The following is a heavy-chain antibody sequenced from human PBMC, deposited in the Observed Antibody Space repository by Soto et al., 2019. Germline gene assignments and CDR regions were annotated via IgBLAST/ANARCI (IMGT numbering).Heavy chain of an antibody. CDR2: INTDGSCT. V-gene: IGHV3-74*01. Sequence: GGSLRLSCGVSGFTFSGYWMQWVRQAPGKGLEWVSHINTDGSCTRYADSVKGRFTVSRDNAKNTLYLQMNSLRAEDTAVYYCARDRNYAMDVWGQGTTVTVSS. CDR1: GFTFSGYW. CDR3: ARDRNYAMDV. J-gene: IGHJ6*02.